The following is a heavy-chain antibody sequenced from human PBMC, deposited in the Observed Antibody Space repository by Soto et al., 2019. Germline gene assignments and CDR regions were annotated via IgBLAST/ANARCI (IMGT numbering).Heavy chain of an antibody. V-gene: IGHV1-69*01. Sequence: QVQLVQSGAEVTKPGSSVKVSCKASGDTFSDYTISWVRQAPGQGLEWMGGIVPIFGKPTYTQKFQGRVTITADESTTTAYMELSNLRSEDTATYYCARGKDGSDYYFDSWGQGTLVTVSS. CDR3: ARGKDGSDYYFDS. CDR1: GDTFSDYT. D-gene: IGHD3-22*01. J-gene: IGHJ4*02. CDR2: IVPIFGKP.